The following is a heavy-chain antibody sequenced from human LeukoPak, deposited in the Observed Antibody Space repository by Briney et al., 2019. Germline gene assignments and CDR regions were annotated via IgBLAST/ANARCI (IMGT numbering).Heavy chain of an antibody. Sequence: ASVKVSCKVSGYTLTELSMHWVRQAPGKGLEWMGGFDPEDGETIYAQKFQGRVTMTEDTSTDTAYMELSSLRSEDTAVYYCATAPYGSGSYSFDYRGQGTLVTVSS. D-gene: IGHD3-10*01. CDR1: GYTLTELS. V-gene: IGHV1-24*01. CDR3: ATAPYGSGSYSFDY. J-gene: IGHJ4*02. CDR2: FDPEDGET.